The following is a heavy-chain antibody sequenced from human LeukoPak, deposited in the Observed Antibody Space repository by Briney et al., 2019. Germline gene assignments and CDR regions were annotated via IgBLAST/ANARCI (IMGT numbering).Heavy chain of an antibody. CDR3: APTSEAYTSNWNV. J-gene: IGHJ4*02. CDR1: GYRFTDDY. D-gene: IGHD1-20*01. CDR2: INPDSGFT. V-gene: IGHV1-2*02. Sequence: ASVKVSCKASGYRFTDDYMLWVRQAPGRGLGWMGCINPDSGFTVYAQKFQGRGTMTRDRSISTAYMEVRRQRPDDTAVYYCAPTSEAYTSNWNVWGQGTLVTVSS.